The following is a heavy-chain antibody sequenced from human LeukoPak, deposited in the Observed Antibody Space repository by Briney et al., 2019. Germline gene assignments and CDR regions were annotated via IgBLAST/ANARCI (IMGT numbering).Heavy chain of an antibody. Sequence: ASVKVSCKASGYTFTSYYIHSVRPAPGQGLECMGIINPSGGSSSYPQKFHDRVTMTRDTSTSTVYMELSSLKSDDTAIYYCARGVFGELEKLMFQHWGQGTLVTVSS. CDR2: INPSGGSS. J-gene: IGHJ1*01. V-gene: IGHV1-46*01. CDR3: ARGVFGELEKLMFQH. CDR1: GYTFTSYY. D-gene: IGHD3-10*02.